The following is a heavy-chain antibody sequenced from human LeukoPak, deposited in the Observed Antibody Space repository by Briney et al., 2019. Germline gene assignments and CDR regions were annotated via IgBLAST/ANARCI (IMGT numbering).Heavy chain of an antibody. CDR1: GGSINSYF. CDR2: INYSGST. V-gene: IGHV4-59*08. J-gene: IGHJ4*02. CDR3: ATQRRGSSPFDY. D-gene: IGHD1-26*01. Sequence: SETLSLTCTVSGGSINSYFWSWIRHPPGKGLEWIGCINYSGSTNYNPSLKSRVTISIDTSKNQFSLKLSSVTAADTAVYYCATQRRGSSPFDYWGQGTLVTVSS.